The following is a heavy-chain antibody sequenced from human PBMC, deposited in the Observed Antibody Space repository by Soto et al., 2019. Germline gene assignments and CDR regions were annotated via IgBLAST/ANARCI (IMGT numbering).Heavy chain of an antibody. J-gene: IGHJ3*02. CDR3: ARDGIQWQLAFDI. D-gene: IGHD6-19*01. V-gene: IGHV3-7*03. CDR1: GFTFSSYW. Sequence: GGSLRLSCSASGFTFSSYWMSWVRLATGQGLEWGANITQYGSEKSCVYSVKGRRTISRDNAKNSLYLQMNSLRAEDTAVYAGARDGIQWQLAFDIWGQGTMVTVSS. CDR2: ITQYGSEK.